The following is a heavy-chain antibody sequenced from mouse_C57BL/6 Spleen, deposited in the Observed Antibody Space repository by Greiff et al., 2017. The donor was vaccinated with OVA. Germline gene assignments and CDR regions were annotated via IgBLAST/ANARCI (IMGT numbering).Heavy chain of an antibody. Sequence: VQLQQPGAELVRPGSSVKLSCKASGYTFTSYWMDWVKQRPGQGLEWIGNIYPSDSETHYNQKFKDKATLTVDKSSSTAYMQLSSLTSEDSAVYYCARRGAYYSNSAWFAYWGQGTLVTVSA. D-gene: IGHD2-5*01. J-gene: IGHJ3*01. CDR2: IYPSDSET. CDR1: GYTFTSYW. V-gene: IGHV1-61*01. CDR3: ARRGAYYSNSAWFAY.